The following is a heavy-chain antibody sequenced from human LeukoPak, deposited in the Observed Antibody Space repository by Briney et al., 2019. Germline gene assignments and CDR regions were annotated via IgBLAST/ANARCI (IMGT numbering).Heavy chain of an antibody. CDR2: INPNSGGT. Sequence: ASVKVSCKATGYTFTGYYMHWLRQAPGQGLEWMGWINPNSGGTNYAQKFQGRVTMTRDTSISTAYMELSRLRSDDTAVYYCARVTFCGVPSWYFDYWGQGTLVTVSS. V-gene: IGHV1-2*02. CDR3: ARVTFCGVPSWYFDY. CDR1: GYTFTGYY. D-gene: IGHD3-16*01. J-gene: IGHJ4*02.